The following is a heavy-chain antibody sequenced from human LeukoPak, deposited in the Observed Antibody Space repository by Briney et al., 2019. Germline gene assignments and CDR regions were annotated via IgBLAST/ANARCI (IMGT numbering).Heavy chain of an antibody. D-gene: IGHD5-18*01. Sequence: ASVKVSCKASGYTFANYYIHWVRQAPGQGLEWMGLINPSGDSTSDAQKFQGRVTMTRDTSTSTVYMELRSLRSEDTAVYYCARVTAMAPDDYWGQGTLVTVSS. CDR3: ARVTAMAPDDY. J-gene: IGHJ4*02. CDR2: INPSGDST. V-gene: IGHV1-46*01. CDR1: GYTFANYY.